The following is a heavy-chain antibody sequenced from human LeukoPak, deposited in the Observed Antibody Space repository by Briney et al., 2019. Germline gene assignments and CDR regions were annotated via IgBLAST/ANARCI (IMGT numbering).Heavy chain of an antibody. CDR3: ARLCQVTACAKFDY. D-gene: IGHD2-21*02. J-gene: IGHJ4*02. CDR2: IYYSGSI. Sequence: PSHTLSLTCTVPADFLSSGSYYWGWIHQSPWNGLAWIGSIYYSGSIFYNASFESRLTLSVDTSKNQSYLKLRSLTAADTAVYYCARLCQVTACAKFDYWGQGIQVTVSS. CDR1: ADFLSSGSYY. V-gene: IGHV4-39*01.